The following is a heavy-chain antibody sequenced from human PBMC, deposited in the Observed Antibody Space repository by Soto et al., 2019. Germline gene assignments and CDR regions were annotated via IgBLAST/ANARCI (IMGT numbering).Heavy chain of an antibody. V-gene: IGHV1-69*12. Sequence: QVQLVQSGAEVKKPGSSVKVSYKASGGTFSSYAISWVRQAPGQGLEWMGGIIPIFGTANYAQKFQGRVTSAADESTSTAYMELSSLRSEDTAVYYCARSGFGLTAIRFAFDIWGQGTMVTVSS. CDR2: IIPIFGTA. CDR1: GGTFSSYA. D-gene: IGHD2-21*02. J-gene: IGHJ3*02. CDR3: ARSGFGLTAIRFAFDI.